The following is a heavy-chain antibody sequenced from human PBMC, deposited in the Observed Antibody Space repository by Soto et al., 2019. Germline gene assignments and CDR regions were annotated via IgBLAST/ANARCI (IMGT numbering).Heavy chain of an antibody. CDR1: GGSISTNDYY. Sequence: SETLSLTCTVSGGSISTNDYYWGWIRQPPGKGLEWIGTINHSGNTNYNPSLKSRVTISVDTSKNQFSLKLSSVTAADTAVYYCARPQGDDEDAFDIWGQGTMVTVSS. J-gene: IGHJ3*02. D-gene: IGHD1-1*01. CDR3: ARPQGDDEDAFDI. V-gene: IGHV4-39*07. CDR2: INHSGNT.